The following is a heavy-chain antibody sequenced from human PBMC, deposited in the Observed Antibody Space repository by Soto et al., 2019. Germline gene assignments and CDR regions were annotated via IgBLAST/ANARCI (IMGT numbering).Heavy chain of an antibody. CDR2: ISAYNGNT. Sequence: GASVKVSCKASGYTFTSYGISWVRRAPGQGLEWMGWISAYNGNTNYAQKLQGRVTMTTDTSTSTAYMELRSLRSDDTAVYYCARDQYSSSWEPDAFDIWGQGTMVTVSS. V-gene: IGHV1-18*01. J-gene: IGHJ3*02. CDR3: ARDQYSSSWEPDAFDI. D-gene: IGHD6-13*01. CDR1: GYTFTSYG.